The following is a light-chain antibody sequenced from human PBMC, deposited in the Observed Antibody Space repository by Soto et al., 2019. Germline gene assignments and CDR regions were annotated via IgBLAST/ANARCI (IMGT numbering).Light chain of an antibody. CDR1: QGIDNW. J-gene: IGKJ2*01. CDR3: QQAKSFPYT. Sequence: DIEMTRSPSSLSASVVDRFTMTCLASQGIDNWLAWYQQKPGKAPKLLIYVASNLQTGVPSRFSGSGSGTEFTLTISSLQPEDFATYYCQQAKSFPYTFGQGTKVDIK. CDR2: VAS. V-gene: IGKV1-12*01.